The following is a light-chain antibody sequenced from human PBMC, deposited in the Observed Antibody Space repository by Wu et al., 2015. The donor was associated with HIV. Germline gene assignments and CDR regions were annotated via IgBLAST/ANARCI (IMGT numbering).Light chain of an antibody. V-gene: IGKV3-15*01. CDR1: QSVSSN. Sequence: EIVMTQSPVTLSVSAGESATLSCRASQSVSSNLAWYQQKPGQAPRLLIYGASTRATDIPARFSGSGSGTEFTLTISRLEPEDFAVYYCQQYGSSPRTFGPGTKVEIK. CDR2: GAS. CDR3: QQYGSSPRT. J-gene: IGKJ1*01.